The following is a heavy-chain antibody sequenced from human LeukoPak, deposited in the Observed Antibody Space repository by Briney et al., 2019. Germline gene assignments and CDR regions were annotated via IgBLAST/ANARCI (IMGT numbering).Heavy chain of an antibody. CDR2: ISAYNGDT. CDR1: GYTFTSYA. J-gene: IGHJ4*02. CDR3: ARESRLHWFGELPIDY. V-gene: IGHV1-18*04. Sequence: ASVKVSCKASGYTFTSYAMHWVRQAPGQGLEWMGWISAYNGDTNYAQKLQGRVTMTIDTSTSTAYMEVRGLTSDDTAVYFCARESRLHWFGELPIDYWGQGTLVTVSS. D-gene: IGHD3-10*01.